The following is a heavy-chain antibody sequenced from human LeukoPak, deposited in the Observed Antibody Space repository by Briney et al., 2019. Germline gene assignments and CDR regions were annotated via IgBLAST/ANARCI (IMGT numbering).Heavy chain of an antibody. J-gene: IGHJ6*03. D-gene: IGHD7-27*01. CDR2: ISPIFGTA. CDR1: GGTFSSYA. CDR3: ARGLLTRAERPRYYYYMDV. Sequence: SSVKVSCKASGGTFSSYAISWVRQAPGQGLEWMGGISPIFGTANYAQKFQGRVTITADESTSTAYMELSSLRSEDTAVYYCARGLLTRAERPRYYYYMDVWGKGTTVTVSS. V-gene: IGHV1-69*01.